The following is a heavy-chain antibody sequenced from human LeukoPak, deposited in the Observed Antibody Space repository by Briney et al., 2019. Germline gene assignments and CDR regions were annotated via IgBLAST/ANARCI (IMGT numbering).Heavy chain of an antibody. J-gene: IGHJ4*02. CDR1: GYTFTSYG. V-gene: IGHV1-8*02. CDR2: MNPNSGNT. D-gene: IGHD3-9*01. Sequence: ASVKVSCKASGYTFTSYGISWVRQAPGQGLEWMGWMNPNSGNTGYAQKFQGRVTMTRNTSISTAYMELSSLRSEDTAVYYCARGDILTGHTFDYWGQGTLVTVSS. CDR3: ARGDILTGHTFDY.